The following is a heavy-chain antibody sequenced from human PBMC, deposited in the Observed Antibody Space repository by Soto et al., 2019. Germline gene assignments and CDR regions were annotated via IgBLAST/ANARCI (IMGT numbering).Heavy chain of an antibody. J-gene: IGHJ6*02. V-gene: IGHV1-18*04. D-gene: IGHD3-3*01. CDR3: ARDQVALEWLAVYYYYYGMDV. CDR1: GYTFTSYG. Sequence: KVSCKASGYTFTSYGISWVRQAPGQGLEWMGWISAYNGNTNYAQKLQGRVTMTTDTSTSTAYMELRSLRSDDTAVYYCARDQVALEWLAVYYYYYGMDVWGQGTTVTVSS. CDR2: ISAYNGNT.